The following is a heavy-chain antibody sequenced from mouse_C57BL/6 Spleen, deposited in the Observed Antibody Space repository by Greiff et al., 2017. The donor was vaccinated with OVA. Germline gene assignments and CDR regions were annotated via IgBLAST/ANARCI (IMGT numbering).Heavy chain of an antibody. D-gene: IGHD1-1*01. CDR3: TRGVYYYGSSSWFAY. CDR1: GFTFSSYA. J-gene: IGHJ3*01. V-gene: IGHV5-9-1*02. CDR2: FSSGGDYI. Sequence: EVHLVESGEGLVKPGGSLKLSCAASGFTFSSYAMSWVRQTPEKRLEWVAYFSSGGDYIYYADTVQGRFTISRDNARNTLYLQMSSLKSEDTAMYYCTRGVYYYGSSSWFAYWGQGTLVTVSA.